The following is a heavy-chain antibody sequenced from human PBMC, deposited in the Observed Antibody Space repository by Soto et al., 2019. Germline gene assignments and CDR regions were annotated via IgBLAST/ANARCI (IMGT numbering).Heavy chain of an antibody. J-gene: IGHJ5*02. D-gene: IGHD6-13*01. V-gene: IGHV4-30-4*01. Sequence: QVQLQESGPGLVKPSQTLSLTCTVSGGSISSGDYYWSWIRQPPGKGLEWIGYIYYSGSTYYNPSLTSRVXXXVXXSKNQFSLTLSSVTAADTAVYYCARERPDGSRLAPWGQGTLVTVSS. CDR3: ARERPDGSRLAP. CDR1: GGSISSGDYY. CDR2: IYYSGST.